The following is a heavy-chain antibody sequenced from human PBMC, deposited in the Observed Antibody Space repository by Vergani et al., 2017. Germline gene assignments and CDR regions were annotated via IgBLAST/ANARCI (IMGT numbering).Heavy chain of an antibody. CDR3: ARVEVDWYFDL. V-gene: IGHV2-26*01. J-gene: IGHJ2*01. D-gene: IGHD2-15*01. CDR1: GFSLSNARMG. CDR2: FFSNEEK. Sequence: QVTLKESGPVLVKPTETLTLTCTVSGFSLSNARMGVSWIRQPPGKALEWLAHFFSNEEKSYSPSLKSRLTISKDTSKSQVVLTMTNMDPVDTATYYCARVEVDWYFDLWGRGTLVTVSS.